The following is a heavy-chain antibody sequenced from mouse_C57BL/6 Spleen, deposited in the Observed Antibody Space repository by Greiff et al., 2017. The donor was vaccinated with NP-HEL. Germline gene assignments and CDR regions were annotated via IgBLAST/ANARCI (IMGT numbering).Heavy chain of an antibody. J-gene: IGHJ4*01. CDR3: ARRYYDYDDGPYYAMDY. CDR2: ISSGSSTI. CDR1: GFTFSDYG. V-gene: IGHV5-17*01. D-gene: IGHD2-4*01. Sequence: DVKLVESGGGLVKPGGSLKLSCAASGFTFSDYGMHWVRQAPEKGLEWVAYISSGSSTIYYADTVKGRFTISRDNAKNTLFLQMTSLRSEDTAMYYCARRYYDYDDGPYYAMDYWGQGTSVTVSS.